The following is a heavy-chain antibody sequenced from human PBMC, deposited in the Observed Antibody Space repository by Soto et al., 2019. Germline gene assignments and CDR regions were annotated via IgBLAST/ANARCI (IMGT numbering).Heavy chain of an antibody. J-gene: IGHJ4*02. Sequence: EMQLVESGGGLVQPGGSLRLSCVASGFTFSSYWMHWVRQDPGKGLVWVSSIRSDGTATRYADSVKGRFTVSRDNAKNTLYLQMNSLRAEDTAVYYCAKDLSWGQCDYWGQGTLVTVSS. CDR3: AKDLSWGQCDY. D-gene: IGHD3-16*01. CDR2: IRSDGTAT. V-gene: IGHV3-74*01. CDR1: GFTFSSYW.